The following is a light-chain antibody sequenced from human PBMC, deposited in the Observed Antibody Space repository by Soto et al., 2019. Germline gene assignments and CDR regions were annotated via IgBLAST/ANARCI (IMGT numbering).Light chain of an antibody. CDR3: KQYGSSRT. V-gene: IGKV3-20*01. Sequence: EIGLTQSPGTLSLSPGERATLSCRASQSVSSSYLAWYQQKPGQAPRLLIYGASSRATGIPDRFSGSGSGTDFTLTISRLEPEDFAVYYCKQYGSSRTFGQGNKVEIK. CDR2: GAS. J-gene: IGKJ1*01. CDR1: QSVSSSY.